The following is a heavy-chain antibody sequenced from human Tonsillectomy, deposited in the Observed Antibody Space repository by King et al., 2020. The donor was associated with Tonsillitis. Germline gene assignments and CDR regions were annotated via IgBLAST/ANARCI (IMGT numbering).Heavy chain of an antibody. CDR3: ARDARENSCYYPLRMDD. CDR2: ISAYNGNT. D-gene: IGHD3-22*01. V-gene: IGHV1-18*01. Sequence: QLVQSGAEVKKPGASVKVSCKASGYTFSSYGISWVRQAPGQGREWMGWISAYNGNTDFAQRLQGRVTMTTDTSTSTAYMELRSLTYDDTAVYFCARDARENSCYYPLRMDDWGQGTLVTVSS. J-gene: IGHJ4*02. CDR1: GYTFSSYG.